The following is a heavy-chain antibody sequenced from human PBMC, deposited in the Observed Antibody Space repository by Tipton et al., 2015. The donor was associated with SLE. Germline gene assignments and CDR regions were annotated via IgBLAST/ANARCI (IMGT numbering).Heavy chain of an antibody. CDR2: IYYTMSA. CDR1: GVSISTSRYY. D-gene: IGHD3-9*01. CDR3: ARGGILTGYYPWFDP. V-gene: IGHV4-31*03. J-gene: IGHJ5*02. Sequence: TLSLTCSVSGVSISTSRYYWSWIRQHPGKGLEWIGYIYYTMSAYYNPSLKSRVIISLDTSKNQFSLKLSSVTAADTAVYYCARGGILTGYYPWFDPWGQGTLVTVSS.